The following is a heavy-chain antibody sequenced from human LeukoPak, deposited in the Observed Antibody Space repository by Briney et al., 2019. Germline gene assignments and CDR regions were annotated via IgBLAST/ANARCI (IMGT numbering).Heavy chain of an antibody. CDR3: ARDGYISDAFDI. D-gene: IGHD5-24*01. CDR2: IYYSGST. J-gene: IGHJ3*02. V-gene: IGHV4-59*12. CDR1: GGSISSYY. Sequence: SETLSLTCTVSGGSISSYYWSWIRQPPGKGLEWIGYIYYSGSTNYNPSLKSRVTISVDTSKNQFSLKLSSVTAADTAVYYCARDGYISDAFDIWGQGTMVTVSS.